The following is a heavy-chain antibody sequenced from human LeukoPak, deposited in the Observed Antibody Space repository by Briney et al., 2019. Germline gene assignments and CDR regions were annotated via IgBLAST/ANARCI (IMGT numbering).Heavy chain of an antibody. D-gene: IGHD3-10*01. CDR3: ARDSSVRGVIISDWFDP. CDR1: GGSISSYY. J-gene: IGHJ5*02. Sequence: SETLSLTCTVSGGSISSYYSSWIRQPAGKGLEWIGRIYISGSTNYNPSLKSRVTMSVDTSKNQFSLKLSSVTAADTAVYYCARDSSVRGVIISDWFDPWGQGTLVTVSS. V-gene: IGHV4-4*07. CDR2: IYISGST.